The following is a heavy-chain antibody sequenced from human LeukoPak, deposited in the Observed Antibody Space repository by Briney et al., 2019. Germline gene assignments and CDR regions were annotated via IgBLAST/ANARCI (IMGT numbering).Heavy chain of an antibody. CDR2: ISSTSTYI. CDR3: ARDLLAVTPKYYGMDL. V-gene: IGHV3-21*01. J-gene: IGHJ6*02. D-gene: IGHD2-21*02. CDR1: GFIFGSSS. Sequence: PGGSLRLSCAASGFIFGSSSMNWVRQAPGKGLEWGSSISSTSTYIYYADSVKGRFTISRDNAKNSLFLQMNSLRVEDTAVYYCARDLLAVTPKYYGMDLWGQGSTVTVS.